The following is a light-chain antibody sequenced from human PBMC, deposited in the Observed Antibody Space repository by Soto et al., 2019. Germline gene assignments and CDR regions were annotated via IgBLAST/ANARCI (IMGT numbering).Light chain of an antibody. CDR2: GAS. Sequence: EIVMSQSPATLSVSKGERATLSCRASQSVSSNLAWYQQKPGQAPRLLIYGASTRATGIPARFSGSGSGTEFTLTISSLQSEDFAVYYCQQYYDWPRTFGQGTKV. CDR3: QQYYDWPRT. J-gene: IGKJ1*01. CDR1: QSVSSN. V-gene: IGKV3-15*01.